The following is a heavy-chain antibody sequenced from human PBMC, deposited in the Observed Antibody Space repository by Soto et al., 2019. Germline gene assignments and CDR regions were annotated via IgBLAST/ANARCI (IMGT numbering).Heavy chain of an antibody. CDR3: ATFTRFLEWFRFDY. V-gene: IGHV1-24*01. D-gene: IGHD3-3*01. Sequence: ASVKVSCKVSGYTLTELSMHWVRQAPGKGLEWMGGFDPEDGETIYAQKFQGRVTMTEDTSTDTAYMELSSLRSEDTAMYYCATFTRFLEWFRFDYWGQGTLVTVSS. CDR2: FDPEDGET. J-gene: IGHJ4*02. CDR1: GYTLTELS.